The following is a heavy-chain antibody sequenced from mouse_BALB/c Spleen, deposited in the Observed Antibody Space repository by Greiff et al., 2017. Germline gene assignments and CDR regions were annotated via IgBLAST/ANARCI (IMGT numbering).Heavy chain of an antibody. CDR3: ARKGGITTNYFDY. D-gene: IGHD2-4*01. Sequence: ESGPGLVKPSQSLSLTCSVTGYSITSGYYWHWIRQFPGNKLEWMGYISYDGSNNYNPSLKNRISITRDTSKNQFFLKLNSVTTEDTATYYCARKGGITTNYFDYWGQGTTLTVSS. CDR2: ISYDGSN. J-gene: IGHJ2*01. CDR1: GYSITSGYY. V-gene: IGHV3-6*02.